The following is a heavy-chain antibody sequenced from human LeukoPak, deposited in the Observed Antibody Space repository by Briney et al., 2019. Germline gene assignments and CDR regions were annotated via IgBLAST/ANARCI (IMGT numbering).Heavy chain of an antibody. J-gene: IGHJ4*02. D-gene: IGHD1-26*01. CDR2: LSSSGNA. CDR1: GFSFSDHE. CDR3: ASGRGSYSPDY. V-gene: IGHV3-48*03. Sequence: GGSLRLSCAASGFSFSDHEMNWVRQTPGKGLEWVSYLSSSGNAYYADSVKGRFTISRDNSKNSLYLQMTSLRADDTAVYYCASGRGSYSPDYWGQGTLVTVSS.